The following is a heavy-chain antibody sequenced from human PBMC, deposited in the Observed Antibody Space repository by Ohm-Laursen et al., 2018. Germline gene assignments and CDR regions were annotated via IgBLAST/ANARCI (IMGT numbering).Heavy chain of an antibody. J-gene: IGHJ4*02. CDR1: GFTFSSYS. D-gene: IGHD3-22*01. Sequence: SLRLSCAASGFTFSSYSMNWVRQAPGKGLEWVSSISSSSSYIYYADSVKGRFTISRGNAKNSLYLQMNSLRAEDTAVYYCARDGDYYDSSGEWDYWGQGTLVTVSS. CDR3: ARDGDYYDSSGEWDY. V-gene: IGHV3-21*01. CDR2: ISSSSSYI.